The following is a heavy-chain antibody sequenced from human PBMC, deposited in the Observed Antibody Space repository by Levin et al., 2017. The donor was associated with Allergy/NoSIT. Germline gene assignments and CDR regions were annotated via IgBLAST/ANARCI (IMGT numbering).Heavy chain of an antibody. CDR2: IIPIFGTA. CDR1: GGTFSSYA. D-gene: IGHD4-17*01. Sequence: KISCKASGGTFSSYAISWVRQAPGQGLEWMGGIIPIFGTANYAQKFQGRVTITADESTSTAYMELSSLRSEDTAVYYCARGSSSDYGDTNDYWGQGTLVTVSS. J-gene: IGHJ4*02. V-gene: IGHV1-69*01. CDR3: ARGSSSDYGDTNDY.